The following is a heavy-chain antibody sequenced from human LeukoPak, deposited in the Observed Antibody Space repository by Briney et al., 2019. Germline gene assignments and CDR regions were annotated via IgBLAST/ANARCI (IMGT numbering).Heavy chain of an antibody. J-gene: IGHJ4*02. V-gene: IGHV4-39*01. CDR2: IYYSGST. D-gene: IGHD3-22*01. CDR3: ARHNPRGEVYYYDSSGYYYDY. CDR1: GGSISSSSYY. Sequence: PSETLSLTCTVSGGSISSSSYYWGWIRQPPGKGLEWIGSIYYSGSTYYNPSLKSRVTISVDTSKNQFSLKLSSVTAADTAVYYCARHNPRGEVYYYDSSGYYYDYWGQGTLVTVSS.